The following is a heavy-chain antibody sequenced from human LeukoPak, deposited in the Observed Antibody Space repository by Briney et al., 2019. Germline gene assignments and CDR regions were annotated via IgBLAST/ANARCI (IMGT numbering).Heavy chain of an antibody. J-gene: IGHJ4*02. CDR1: GFTFSTYG. D-gene: IGHD2-2*01. Sequence: GGSLRLSCAASGFTFSTYGMNWVRQAPGKGLEWVSGISGSGDSTYYADSVKGRFTISRDNSKNTLYLQMNSLRAEDTAVYYCARRGRYCSSTSCYDVLDYWGQGTLVTVSS. CDR3: ARRGRYCSSTSCYDVLDY. V-gene: IGHV3-23*01. CDR2: ISGSGDST.